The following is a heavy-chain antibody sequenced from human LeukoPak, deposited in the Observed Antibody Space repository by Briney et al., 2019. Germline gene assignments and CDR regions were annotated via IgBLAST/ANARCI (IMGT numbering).Heavy chain of an antibody. V-gene: IGHV4-39*01. D-gene: IGHD4-17*01. CDR1: GGSISSSSYY. CDR3: ARLHADNDYGDSPPGNFDL. CDR2: IYYSGST. Sequence: SETLSLTCTVSGGSISSSSYYWGWIRQPPGKGLKWIGSIYYSGSTYYNPSLKSRVTISVDTSKNQFSLKLSSVTAADTAVYYCARLHADNDYGDSPPGNFDLWGRGTLVTVSS. J-gene: IGHJ2*01.